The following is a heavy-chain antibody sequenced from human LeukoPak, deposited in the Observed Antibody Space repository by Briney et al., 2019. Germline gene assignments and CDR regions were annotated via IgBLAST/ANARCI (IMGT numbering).Heavy chain of an antibody. D-gene: IGHD3-10*01. V-gene: IGHV3-21*01. J-gene: IGHJ3*02. CDR2: ISSSSSYI. CDR3: ARGRRDDAFDI. Sequence: GGSLRLSCAASGFTFSSYSMNWVRQAPGKGLEWVSSISSSSSYIYYADSVKGRLTISRDNAKNSLYLQMNSLRAEDTAVYYCARGRRDDAFDIWGQGTMVTVSS. CDR1: GFTFSSYS.